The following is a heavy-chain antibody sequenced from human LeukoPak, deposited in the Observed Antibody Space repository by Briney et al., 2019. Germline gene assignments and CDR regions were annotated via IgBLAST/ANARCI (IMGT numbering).Heavy chain of an antibody. CDR1: GYTFTDYY. Sequence: ASVNVSCKASGYTFTDYYMHWVRQAPGQGLEWMGWINPNSGGTNYAQKFQGRVTMTRDTSISTAYMELSRLRSDDTAVYYCARISRGYYYDSSGPSHAFDFWGQGTMVTVPP. J-gene: IGHJ3*01. V-gene: IGHV1-2*02. CDR2: INPNSGGT. D-gene: IGHD3-22*01. CDR3: ARISRGYYYDSSGPSHAFDF.